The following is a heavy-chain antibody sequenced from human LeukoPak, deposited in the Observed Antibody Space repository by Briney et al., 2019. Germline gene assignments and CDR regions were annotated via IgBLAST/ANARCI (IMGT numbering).Heavy chain of an antibody. CDR2: IWYDGSNK. D-gene: IGHD6-6*01. CDR1: GFTFSSYG. CDR3: ARACRMSSSSSDY. J-gene: IGHJ4*02. V-gene: IGHV3-33*01. Sequence: PGGSLRLSCAASGFTFSSYGMHWVCQAPGKGLEWVAVIWYDGSNKYYADSVKGRFTISRDNSKNTLYLHMNSLRAEDTAVYYCARACRMSSSSSDYWGQGTLVTVSS.